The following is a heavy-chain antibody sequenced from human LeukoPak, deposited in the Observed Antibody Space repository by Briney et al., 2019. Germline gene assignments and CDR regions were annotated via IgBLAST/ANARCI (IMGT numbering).Heavy chain of an antibody. CDR3: ANGMSWFDP. CDR2: ISGSGGST. CDR1: GFTFNSYG. Sequence: AGGSLRLSCAASGFTFNSYGMTWVRQAPGKGLEWVSSISGSGGSTYYADSVKGRFTISRDNSENTVYLQMNSLRAEDTAVYYCANGMSWFDPWGQGTLVTVSS. J-gene: IGHJ5*02. V-gene: IGHV3-23*01.